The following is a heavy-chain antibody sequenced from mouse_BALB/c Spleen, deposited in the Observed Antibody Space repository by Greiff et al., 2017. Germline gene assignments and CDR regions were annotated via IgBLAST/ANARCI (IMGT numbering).Heavy chain of an antibody. CDR3: ARELYYAMDY. J-gene: IGHJ4*01. D-gene: IGHD4-1*01. CDR1: GYSITSGYI. CDR2: IHYSGST. Sequence: EVQLQESGPDLVKPSQSLSLTCTVTGYSITSGYIWPWIRQFPGNKLEWMGYIHYSGSTNYNPSLKSRISITRDTSKNQFFLQLNSVTTEDTATYYCARELYYAMDYWGQGTSVTVSS. V-gene: IGHV3-1*02.